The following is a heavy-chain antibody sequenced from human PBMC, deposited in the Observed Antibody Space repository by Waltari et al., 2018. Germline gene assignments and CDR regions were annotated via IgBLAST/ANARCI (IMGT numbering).Heavy chain of an antibody. CDR1: GYTCTGYY. J-gene: IGHJ5*02. CDR3: ARDWGYYSDTSGYPSNWFGP. D-gene: IGHD3-22*01. Sequence: QVQLVQSGAEVKKPGASVKVSCKASGYTCTGYYFHWVRQAPGQGLEWMEQNNPNPVDTTYAQEFQGRVTMTRDTSISTAYMELTSLRSEDTAVYYCARDWGYYSDTSGYPSNWFGPWGQGTLVTVSS. V-gene: IGHV1-2*06. CDR2: NNPNPVDT.